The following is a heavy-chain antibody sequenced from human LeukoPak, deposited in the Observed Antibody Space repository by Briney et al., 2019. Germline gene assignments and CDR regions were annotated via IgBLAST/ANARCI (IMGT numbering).Heavy chain of an antibody. CDR3: ARSGLYCTGGSCYFYSFDI. CDR1: GYTFTNYY. V-gene: IGHV1-2*02. Sequence: ASAKVSCKASGYTFTNYYMHWVRQAAGRGLAWMGWINPNSGGTTFAQHLQGRVTMTRDTSISTAYMELSRLRSDDTAVYSCARSGLYCTGGSCYFYSFDIWGQGTMVTVSS. CDR2: INPNSGGT. D-gene: IGHD2-15*01. J-gene: IGHJ3*02.